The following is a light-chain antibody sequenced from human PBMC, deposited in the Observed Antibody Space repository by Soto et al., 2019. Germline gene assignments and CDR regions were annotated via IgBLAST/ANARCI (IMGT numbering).Light chain of an antibody. CDR1: QSVSSS. V-gene: IGKV3-15*01. CDR3: QQYNNWPPWT. CDR2: GAS. Sequence: EIVMTQSLATLSVSPGERPTLSCRASQSVSSSLAWYQQKPGQAPRLLIYGASTRATGIPARFSGSGSGTEFTLTISSLQSEDFAVYYCQQYNNWPPWTFGQGTKVDI. J-gene: IGKJ1*01.